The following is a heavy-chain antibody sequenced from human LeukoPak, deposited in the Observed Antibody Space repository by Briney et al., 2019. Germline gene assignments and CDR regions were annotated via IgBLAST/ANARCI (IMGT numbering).Heavy chain of an antibody. CDR2: INPSGGST. V-gene: IGHV1-46*01. CDR1: GYTFTSYY. J-gene: IGHJ5*02. Sequence: ASVKASCKASGYTFTSYYMHWVRQAPGQGLEWMGIINPSGGSTSYAQKFQGRVTMTRDMSTSTVYMELSSLRSEDTAVYYCARYGSSGGGFDPWGQGTLVTVSS. CDR3: ARYGSSGGGFDP. D-gene: IGHD6-19*01.